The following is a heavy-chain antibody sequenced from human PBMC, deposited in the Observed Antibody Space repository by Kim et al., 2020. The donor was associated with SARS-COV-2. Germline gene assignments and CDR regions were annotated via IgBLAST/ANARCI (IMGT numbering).Heavy chain of an antibody. CDR3: TTKNRPQPQGG. D-gene: IGHD6-13*01. J-gene: IGHJ4*02. CDR2: T. V-gene: IGHV3-15*01. Sequence: TDYPTPVKGRFTISRDDSKHSLYLQMNSLKTEDTAVYYCTTKNRPQPQGGWGQGTLVTVSS.